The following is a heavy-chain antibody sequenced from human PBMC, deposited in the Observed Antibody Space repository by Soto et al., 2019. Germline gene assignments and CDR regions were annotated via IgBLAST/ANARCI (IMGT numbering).Heavy chain of an antibody. CDR3: ARRLSTGWFFDY. Sequence: GESLKISGKGSGYSFPIYWIGWVLQMPGKGLEWMGIIYPGDSDTRYSPSFQGQVAFSADKSISTAYLQWTSLKASDTAIYHCARRLSTGWFFDYWGQGTLVTVSS. D-gene: IGHD6-19*01. V-gene: IGHV5-51*01. J-gene: IGHJ4*02. CDR2: IYPGDSDT. CDR1: GYSFPIYW.